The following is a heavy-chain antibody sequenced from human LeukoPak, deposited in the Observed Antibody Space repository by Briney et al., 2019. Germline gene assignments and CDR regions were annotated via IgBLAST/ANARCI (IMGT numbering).Heavy chain of an antibody. CDR3: ARRRCSGGSCYSYYFDY. D-gene: IGHD2-15*01. CDR1: GGSISSYY. J-gene: IGHJ4*02. V-gene: IGHV4-59*08. CDR2: IYYSGST. Sequence: PSETLSLTCTVSGGSISSYYWSWIRQPPGKGLEWIGYIYYSGSTNYNPSLKSRVTMSVDTSKNQFSLKLSSVTAADTAVYYCARRRCSGGSCYSYYFDYWGQGTLVTVSS.